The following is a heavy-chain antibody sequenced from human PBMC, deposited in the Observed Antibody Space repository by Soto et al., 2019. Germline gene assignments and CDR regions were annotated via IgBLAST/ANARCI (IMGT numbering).Heavy chain of an antibody. J-gene: IGHJ4*02. D-gene: IGHD3-10*01. CDR2: LSYSEST. CDR1: GDSISGYS. Sequence: SETLSLTCTVSGDSISGYSWIWVRQPPGKGLEWIGYLSYSESTTSTPSLKSRVTISVDTSKNQFSLELGSVTAADTAVYFCARDGGTYLTRYFDSWGQGALVTVSS. V-gene: IGHV4-59*01. CDR3: ARDGGTYLTRYFDS.